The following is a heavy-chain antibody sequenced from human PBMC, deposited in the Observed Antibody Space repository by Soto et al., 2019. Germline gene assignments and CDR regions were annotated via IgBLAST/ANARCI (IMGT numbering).Heavy chain of an antibody. CDR1: GGSISSGGYY. CDR3: ARGGYCSSTSCYWEGLSWFDP. CDR2: IYYSGST. V-gene: IGHV4-31*03. D-gene: IGHD2-2*03. J-gene: IGHJ5*02. Sequence: QVQLQESGPGLVKPSQTLSLTCTVSGGSISSGGYYWSWIRQHPGKGLEWIGYIYYSGSTYYNPSLKSRVTISVDTSKNQFSLKLSSVTAADTAVYYCARGGYCSSTSCYWEGLSWFDPWGQGTLVTVSS.